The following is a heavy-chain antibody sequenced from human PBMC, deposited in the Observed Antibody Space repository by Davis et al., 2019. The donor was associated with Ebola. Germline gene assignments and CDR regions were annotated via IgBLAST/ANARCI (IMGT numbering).Heavy chain of an antibody. Sequence: SVKVSCKASGGTFSSYAISWVRQAPGQGLEWMGGIIPIFGTANYAQKFQGRVTITADESTSTAYMELSSLRSEDTAVYYCARGYCSSTSCYSYYYYMDVWGKGTTVTVSS. V-gene: IGHV1-69*13. CDR1: GGTFSSYA. CDR2: IIPIFGTA. CDR3: ARGYCSSTSCYSYYYYMDV. D-gene: IGHD2-2*01. J-gene: IGHJ6*03.